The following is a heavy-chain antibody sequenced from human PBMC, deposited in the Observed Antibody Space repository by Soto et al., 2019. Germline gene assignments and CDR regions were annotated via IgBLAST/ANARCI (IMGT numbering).Heavy chain of an antibody. CDR2: IIPIFGTA. V-gene: IGHV1-69*13. D-gene: IGHD2-2*02. CDR1: GGTFSSYA. CDR3: ARDIVVVPAAIQGDYYYYGMDV. J-gene: IGHJ6*02. Sequence: GVSVKVSCKASGGTFSSYAISWVRQAPGQGLEWMGGIIPIFGTANYAQKFQGRVTITADESTSTAYVELSSLRSEDTAVYYCARDIVVVPAAIQGDYYYYGMDVWGQGTTVTVSS.